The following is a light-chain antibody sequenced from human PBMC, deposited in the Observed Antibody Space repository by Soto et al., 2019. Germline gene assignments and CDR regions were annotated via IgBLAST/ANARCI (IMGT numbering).Light chain of an antibody. J-gene: IGKJ4*01. CDR2: DAS. CDR3: QQYSQWPPLT. CDR1: QTISSN. V-gene: IGKV3-15*01. Sequence: EIVLTQSPTTLSVSPGERATLSCRASQTISSNLAWYQQKPGQPLSLLIYDASTRATGVSGRFSGSGSGTEFTLTISSLQSEDFAIYYCQQYSQWPPLTFGGGTKVEI.